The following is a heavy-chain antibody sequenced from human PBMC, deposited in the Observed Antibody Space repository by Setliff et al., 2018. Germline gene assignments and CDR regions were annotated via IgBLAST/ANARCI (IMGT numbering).Heavy chain of an antibody. CDR2: ISAYNGNT. CDR3: ARALVVAAAFDI. CDR1: GYTFTSYG. D-gene: IGHD2-15*01. V-gene: IGHV1-18*01. J-gene: IGHJ3*02. Sequence: GASVKVSCKASGYTFTSYGISWVRQAPGQGLEWMGWISAYNGNTNYARKLQGRVTMTTDTSPSTAYMELRSLRSEDTAVYYCARALVVAAAFDIWGQGTMVTVSS.